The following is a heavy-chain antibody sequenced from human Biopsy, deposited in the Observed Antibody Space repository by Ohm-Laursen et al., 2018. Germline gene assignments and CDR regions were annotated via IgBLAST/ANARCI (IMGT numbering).Heavy chain of an antibody. V-gene: IGHV4-4*07. CDR1: GGSLSSYS. J-gene: IGHJ3*02. Sequence: SETLSLTCTVSGGSLSSYSWSWIRQPAGKGLEWIGQIYTGGITNYNPSLKSRVTMSVDTSKNKFSLRVSSVTAADTAVYYCAKHGSGWTGDDALHIWGQGTMVTVSS. CDR3: AKHGSGWTGDDALHI. CDR2: IYTGGIT. D-gene: IGHD6-19*01.